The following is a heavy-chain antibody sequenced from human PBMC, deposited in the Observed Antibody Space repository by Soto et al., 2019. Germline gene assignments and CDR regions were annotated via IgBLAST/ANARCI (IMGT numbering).Heavy chain of an antibody. V-gene: IGHV4-4*02. CDR1: SDSVSNNNW. CDR3: ARVNLAAAGEFDY. J-gene: IGHJ4*02. CDR2: GYRTGST. Sequence: QVQLQESGPGLVKPSETLSLTCAVSSDSVSNNNWWGWVRQPPGKGLEWIGEGYRTGSTNYNPSLKSRVTVSMDKPKNLFSLRLFFVTAADTAVYYCARVNLAAAGEFDYWGQGALVTVSS. D-gene: IGHD6-13*01.